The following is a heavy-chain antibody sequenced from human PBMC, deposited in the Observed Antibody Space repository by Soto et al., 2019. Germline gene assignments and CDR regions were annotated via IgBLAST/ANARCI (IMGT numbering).Heavy chain of an antibody. CDR2: INSDGSST. Sequence: EVQLVESGGGLVQPGGSLRLSCAASGFTFSSYWMHWVRQAPGKGLVWVSRINSDGSSTSYADSVKGRFTISRDNAKNTLYLQMNSLRAEDTAVYYCARDERGITYYDFWSGYSDAFDIWGQGTMVTVSS. CDR3: ARDERGITYYDFWSGYSDAFDI. CDR1: GFTFSSYW. D-gene: IGHD3-3*01. V-gene: IGHV3-74*01. J-gene: IGHJ3*02.